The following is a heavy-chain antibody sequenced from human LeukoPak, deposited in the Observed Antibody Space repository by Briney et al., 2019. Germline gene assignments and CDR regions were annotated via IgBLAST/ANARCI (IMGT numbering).Heavy chain of an antibody. Sequence: SETLSLTCTVSGGSISSSRDYWAWLRQPPGKGLEWIANIYYSGSTYYSPSLKSRVTMSVDTSKNQFSLNLQSVTPEDTAVYYCARNLIPEQLVVNFWGQGTLVTVSS. V-gene: IGHV4-39*07. J-gene: IGHJ4*02. CDR1: GGSISSSRDY. CDR3: ARNLIPEQLVVNF. D-gene: IGHD6-13*01. CDR2: IYYSGST.